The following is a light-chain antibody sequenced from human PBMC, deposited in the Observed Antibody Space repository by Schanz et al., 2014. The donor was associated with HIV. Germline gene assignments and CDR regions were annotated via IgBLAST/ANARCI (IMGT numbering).Light chain of an antibody. V-gene: IGKV3-20*01. Sequence: EIVLTQSPGRLSLSPGERATLSCRASQSVGGSQLAWFQLKRGQPPRLLIYATSFRAVGIPDRFSGSGSETDFTLTISGREPEDFAVYYCQHYGDSRGTFGGGTEVDIK. CDR2: ATS. J-gene: IGKJ4*01. CDR3: QHYGDSRGT. CDR1: QSVGGSQ.